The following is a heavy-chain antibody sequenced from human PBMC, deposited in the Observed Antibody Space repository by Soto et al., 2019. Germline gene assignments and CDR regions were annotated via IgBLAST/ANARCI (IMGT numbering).Heavy chain of an antibody. CDR2: IIAIFGTA. Sequence: QVQLVQSGAEVKKPGSSVKVSCKASGGTFSSYAISWVRQAPGQGLEWMGGIIAIFGTANYAQKFQGRVTIPSDESTRTAYMELSSLRSEDTAVYYCARGGDIVLVLTAISLFDPCGQGTLVTVSS. J-gene: IGHJ5*02. D-gene: IGHD2-2*01. CDR1: GGTFSSYA. V-gene: IGHV1-69*05. CDR3: ARGGDIVLVLTAISLFDP.